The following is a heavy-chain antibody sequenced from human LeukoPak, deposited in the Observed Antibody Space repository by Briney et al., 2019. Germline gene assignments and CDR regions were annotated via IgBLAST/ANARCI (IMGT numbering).Heavy chain of an antibody. J-gene: IGHJ4*02. D-gene: IGHD5-18*01. V-gene: IGHV3-74*01. Sequence: GGSLRLSCAASGFTFSDFWMHWVRQPPGKGLVWVALVKGDGRTTIYADSVKGRFTISRDNAKNTLYLQMNSLRADDSGVYYCATGHSYGYDYWGQGVLVTVSS. CDR1: GFTFSDFW. CDR3: ATGHSYGYDY. CDR2: VKGDGRTT.